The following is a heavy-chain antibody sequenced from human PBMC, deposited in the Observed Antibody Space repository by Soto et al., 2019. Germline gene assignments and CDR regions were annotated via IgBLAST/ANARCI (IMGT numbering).Heavy chain of an antibody. V-gene: IGHV3-23*01. CDR3: ARWSYLDY. D-gene: IGHD3-3*01. Sequence: GGSLRLSCAASGFSFGSYALSWVRQAPGKGLEWVSTISGSDGKTFYADSVKGRFSISRDTSQSTLYLQMNSLRADDTAMYYCARWSYLDYWGQGTRVTV. CDR1: GFSFGSYA. CDR2: ISGSDGKT. J-gene: IGHJ4*02.